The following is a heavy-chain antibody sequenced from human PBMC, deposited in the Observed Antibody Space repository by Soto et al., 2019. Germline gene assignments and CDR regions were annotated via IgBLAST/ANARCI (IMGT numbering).Heavy chain of an antibody. V-gene: IGHV3-23*01. CDR3: ARWSYLDY. D-gene: IGHD3-3*01. Sequence: GGSLRLSCAASGFSFGSYALSWVRQAPGKGLEWVSTISGSDGKTFYADSVKGRFSISRDTSQSTLYLQMNSLRADDTAMYYCARWSYLDYWGQGTRVTV. CDR1: GFSFGSYA. CDR2: ISGSDGKT. J-gene: IGHJ4*02.